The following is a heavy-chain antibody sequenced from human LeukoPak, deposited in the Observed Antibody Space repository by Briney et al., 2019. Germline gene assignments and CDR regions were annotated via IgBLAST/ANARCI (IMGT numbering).Heavy chain of an antibody. CDR3: ARLPTVVTPYFDY. CDR2: IYHSGST. J-gene: IGHJ4*02. D-gene: IGHD4-23*01. CDR1: GYSISSGYY. V-gene: IGHV4-38-2*01. Sequence: SETLSLTCAVSGYSISSGYYWGWIRQPPGKGLDWIGSIYHSGSTFYNPSLKGRVAMSVDTSKNQFSLKLSSVTAADTAVYYCARLPTVVTPYFDYWGQGTLVTVSS.